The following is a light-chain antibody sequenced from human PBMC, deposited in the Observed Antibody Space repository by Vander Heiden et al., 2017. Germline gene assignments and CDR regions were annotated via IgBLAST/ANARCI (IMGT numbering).Light chain of an antibody. CDR3: ATWDDSLNGYV. J-gene: IGLJ1*01. CDR1: SSNVGSNT. Sequence: HSVLPPPPSASGTPGQWVTISCSGSSSNVGSNTVEWYQQLPGTAPRLLIFSDNRRPSGVPDRFSGSKSGTSAALAISGLQSEDEDDYYCATWDDSLNGYVFGPGTKVTVL. V-gene: IGLV1-44*01. CDR2: SDN.